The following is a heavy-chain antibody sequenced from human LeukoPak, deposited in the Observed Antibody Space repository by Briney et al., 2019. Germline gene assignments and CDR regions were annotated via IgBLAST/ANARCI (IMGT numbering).Heavy chain of an antibody. J-gene: IGHJ4*02. CDR2: IKSKTDGETT. CDR1: GFTFSNAW. Sequence: GGSLRLSCAASGFTFSNAWMTWVRQAPGKGLVWVGRIKSKTDGETTDYAAPVKGRFTISRDDSKNTLYLQMNSLKAKDTAVYYCTAKTGLFGGVIRTDYWGQGTLVTVSS. V-gene: IGHV3-15*01. CDR3: TAKTGLFGGVIRTDY. D-gene: IGHD3-16*01.